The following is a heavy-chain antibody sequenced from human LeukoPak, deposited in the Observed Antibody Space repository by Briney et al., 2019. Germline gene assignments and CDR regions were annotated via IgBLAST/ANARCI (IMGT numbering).Heavy chain of an antibody. V-gene: IGHV1-69*13. D-gene: IGHD6-13*01. CDR2: IIPIFGTA. CDR1: GGTYSSYA. Sequence: ASVKDSCKASGGTYSSYAISWVRQAPGQGLDWMGGIIPIFGTANYAQKFQGRVTITADESTSTAYMELSSLRSEDTAVYYCARGSWSSSWYLGPNWFDPWGQGTLVTVSS. CDR3: ARGSWSSSWYLGPNWFDP. J-gene: IGHJ5*02.